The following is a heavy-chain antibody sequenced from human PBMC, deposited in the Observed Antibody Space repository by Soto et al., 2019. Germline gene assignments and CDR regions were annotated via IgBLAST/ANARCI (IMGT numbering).Heavy chain of an antibody. CDR3: AKAMGTGGWYGLDV. D-gene: IGHD2-8*02. J-gene: IGHJ6*02. CDR2: ISGSGGST. CDR1: GFTFSSHA. V-gene: IGHV3-23*01. Sequence: GGSLRLSCAASGFTFSSHAMTWVRQAPGKGLEWVSSISGSGGSTYYADSVKGRFTISRDNSKNTLYLQMNSLRAEDTAVYPCAKAMGTGGWYGLDVWGQGTTVTVSS.